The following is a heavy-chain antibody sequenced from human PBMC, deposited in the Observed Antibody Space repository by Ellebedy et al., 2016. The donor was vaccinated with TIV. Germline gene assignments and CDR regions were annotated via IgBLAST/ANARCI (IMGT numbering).Heavy chain of an antibody. D-gene: IGHD4-17*01. CDR1: GFTFNSYW. J-gene: IGHJ3*02. CDR2: INQDGSEK. CDR3: ASDGSYGDFLSPTHAFEN. V-gene: IGHV3-7*01. Sequence: GGSLRLSCAASGFTFNSYWMTWVRQAPGKGLEWVANINQDGSEKHYVDSVEGRFTISRDNAKKSLYLQMISLRAEDTAVYYCASDGSYGDFLSPTHAFENWGQGTMVIVSS.